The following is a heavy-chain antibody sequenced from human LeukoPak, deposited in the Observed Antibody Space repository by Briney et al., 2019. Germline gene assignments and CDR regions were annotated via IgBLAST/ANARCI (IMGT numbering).Heavy chain of an antibody. V-gene: IGHV4-39*01. CDR3: ARLAGYDFGRRAFDI. CDR2: IYYSGNP. D-gene: IGHD5-12*01. CDR1: GGSISSSSYY. Sequence: SETLSLTCTVSGGSISSSSYYWGWIRQPPGKGLEWIGSIYYSGNPYYNPSLKSRVTISVDTSKNQFSLELNSVTAADTAVYYCARLAGYDFGRRAFDIWGQGTMVTVSS. J-gene: IGHJ3*02.